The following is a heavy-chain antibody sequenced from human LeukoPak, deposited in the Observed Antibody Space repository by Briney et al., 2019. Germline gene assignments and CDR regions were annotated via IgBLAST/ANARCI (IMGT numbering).Heavy chain of an antibody. V-gene: IGHV3-33*01. D-gene: IGHD2-15*01. Sequence: PGGSLSLSCAASGFTFSSYGMHGVREAPGEGLEGGAVIWYDGSNKYYAESVKGRFTISRDNSKNTLYLQMNSLRAADTAVYYCVRDRGSTPYFDYWGQGTLVTVSS. CDR3: VRDRGSTPYFDY. J-gene: IGHJ4*02. CDR1: GFTFSSYG. CDR2: IWYDGSNK.